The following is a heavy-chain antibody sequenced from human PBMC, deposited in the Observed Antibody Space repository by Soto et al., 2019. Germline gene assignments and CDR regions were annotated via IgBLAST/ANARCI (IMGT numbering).Heavy chain of an antibody. V-gene: IGHV3-21*06. CDR1: GFTFTRYS. CDR2: ISSTTNYI. J-gene: IGHJ4*02. CDR3: ARGSEDLTSNVDY. Sequence: PGGSLRLSCAASGFTFTRYSMNWVRQAPGKGLEWVSSISSTTNYIYYGDSMKGRFTISRDNAKNSLYLEMNSLRAEDTAVYYCARGSEDLTSNVDYWGRGTLVTVSS. D-gene: IGHD1-1*01.